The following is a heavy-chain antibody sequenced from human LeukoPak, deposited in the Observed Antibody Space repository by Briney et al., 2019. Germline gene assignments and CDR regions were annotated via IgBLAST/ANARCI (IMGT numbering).Heavy chain of an antibody. Sequence: PGGSLRLSCAASGFTFDDYAMHWVRQAPGKGLEWVSGISWNSGTIGYADSVKGRFTISRDNFKNTLYLQMNSLRAEDTAIYYCAKDGSALWFGELSSYFDYWGQGTLVTVSS. J-gene: IGHJ4*02. D-gene: IGHD3-10*01. CDR2: ISWNSGTI. CDR3: AKDGSALWFGELSSYFDY. V-gene: IGHV3-9*01. CDR1: GFTFDDYA.